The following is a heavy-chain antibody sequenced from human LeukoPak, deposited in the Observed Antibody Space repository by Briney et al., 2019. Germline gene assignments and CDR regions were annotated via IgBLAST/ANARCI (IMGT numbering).Heavy chain of an antibody. J-gene: IGHJ5*02. CDR3: ARRGGKWELSWFDP. Sequence: ASVEVSCKVSGYTLTELSMHWVRQAPGKGLEWMGGFDPEDGETIYAQKFQGRVTMTEDTSTDTAYMELSSLRSEDTAVYYCARRGGKWELSWFDPWGQGTLATVSS. CDR2: FDPEDGET. V-gene: IGHV1-24*01. CDR1: GYTLTELS. D-gene: IGHD1-26*01.